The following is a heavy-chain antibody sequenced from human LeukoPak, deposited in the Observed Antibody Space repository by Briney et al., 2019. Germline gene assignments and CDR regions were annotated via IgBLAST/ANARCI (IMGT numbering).Heavy chain of an antibody. V-gene: IGHV3-66*01. J-gene: IGHJ4*02. Sequence: GGSLRLSCAASGFTVSSNYMSWVRQAPGKGLEWVSVIYSGGSTYYADSVKGRFTISRDNSKNTLYLQMNSLRDEDTAVYYCARDAESRDGYVRPNFDYWGQGTLVTVSS. D-gene: IGHD5-24*01. CDR3: ARDAESRDGYVRPNFDY. CDR2: IYSGGST. CDR1: GFTVSSNY.